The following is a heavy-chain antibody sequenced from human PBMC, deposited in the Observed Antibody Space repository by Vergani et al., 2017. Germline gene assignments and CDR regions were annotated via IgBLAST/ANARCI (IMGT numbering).Heavy chain of an antibody. CDR1: GFTFSSYA. CDR2: ISSSSSYI. J-gene: IGHJ4*02. CDR3: ARGGSSAYYFDY. Sequence: EVQLLESGGGLVQPGGSLRLSCAASGFTFSSYAMSWVHQAPGKGLEWVSSISSSSSYIYYADTVKGRFTISRDNAKNSLYLQMNSLRAEDTAVYYCARGGSSAYYFDYWGQGTLVTVSS. V-gene: IGHV3-21*01. D-gene: IGHD6-6*01.